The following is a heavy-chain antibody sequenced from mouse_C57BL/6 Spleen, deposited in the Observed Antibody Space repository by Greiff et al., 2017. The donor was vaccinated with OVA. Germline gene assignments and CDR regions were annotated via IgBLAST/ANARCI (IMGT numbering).Heavy chain of an antibody. CDR1: GYTFTDYY. D-gene: IGHD1-1*01. V-gene: IGHV1-26*01. CDR2: INPNNGGT. Sequence: EVQLQQSGPELVKPGASVKISCKASGYTFTDYYMNWVKQSHGKSLEWIGDINPNNGGTSYNQKFKGKATLTVDKSSSTAYMELRSLTSEDSAVYYCASSTVVEGFAYWGQGTLVTVSA. J-gene: IGHJ3*01. CDR3: ASSTVVEGFAY.